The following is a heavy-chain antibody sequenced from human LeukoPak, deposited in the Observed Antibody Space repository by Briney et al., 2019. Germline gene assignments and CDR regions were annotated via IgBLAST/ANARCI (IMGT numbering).Heavy chain of an antibody. CDR1: GFTFSSYW. J-gene: IGHJ6*02. D-gene: IGHD2-2*01. V-gene: IGHV3-7*01. CDR3: ARDSRYCSSTNCNANYYYGMDV. Sequence: GGSLRLSCAASGFTFSSYWMSWVRQAPGKGLEWVANIKQDGSEKYYVDSVKGRFTISRDNAKNSLYLQMNSLRAEDTAVYYCARDSRYCSSTNCNANYYYGMDVWGQGTTVTVSS. CDR2: IKQDGSEK.